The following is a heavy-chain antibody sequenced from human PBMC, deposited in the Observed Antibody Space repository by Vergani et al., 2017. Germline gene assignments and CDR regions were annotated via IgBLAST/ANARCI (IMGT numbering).Heavy chain of an antibody. J-gene: IGHJ4*02. CDR3: ARENGYCSSTSCYSLDY. CDR2: INPSGGST. V-gene: IGHV1-46*01. CDR1: GYTFTSYY. Sequence: QVQLVQSGAEVKKPGASVKVSCKASGYTFTSYYMHWVRQAPGQGLAWMGIINPSGGSTSYAQKFQGRVTMTRDTSTSTVYMELSSLRSEDTAVYYCARENGYCSSTSCYSLDYWGQGTLVTVSS. D-gene: IGHD2-2*01.